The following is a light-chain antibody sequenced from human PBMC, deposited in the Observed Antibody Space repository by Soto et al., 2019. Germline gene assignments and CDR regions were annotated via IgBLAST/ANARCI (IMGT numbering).Light chain of an antibody. J-gene: IGLJ2*01. Sequence: QSALTQPASVSGSPGQSITISCTGSSSDVGGYNYVSWYQQHHPGKAPKLMIYDVSNRPSGVSNRFSCSKSGNTASLTISGLQAEAEADYYCSSYTTSSTVVFGGGTKLTVL. CDR2: DVS. CDR1: SSDVGGYNY. V-gene: IGLV2-14*03. CDR3: SSYTTSSTVV.